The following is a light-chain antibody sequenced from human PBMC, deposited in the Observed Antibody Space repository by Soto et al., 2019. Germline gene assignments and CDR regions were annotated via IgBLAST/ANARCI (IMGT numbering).Light chain of an antibody. CDR2: EDK. J-gene: IGLJ2*01. CDR1: SGSIASNY. Sequence: NFMLTQPHSVSESPGKTVTISCTGSSGSIASNYVQWYQQRPGSAPTPVIYEDKQRPSGVPDRFSGSIDSSSNSASLTISGLKTEDEADYYCQSYDNNNVVFGGGTKLTVL. CDR3: QSYDNNNVV. V-gene: IGLV6-57*02.